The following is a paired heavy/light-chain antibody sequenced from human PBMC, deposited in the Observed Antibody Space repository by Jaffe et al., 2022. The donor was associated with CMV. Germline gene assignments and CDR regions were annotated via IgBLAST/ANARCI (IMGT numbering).Light chain of an antibody. CDR2: AAS. Sequence: DIQMTQSPSSLSASVGDRVTITCRASQGIGTNLAWFQQKPGNAPKSLIYAASSLQSGVPPRFSGSGSGTDFTLTISSLQPEDFASYYCQQYNISPFTFGPGTNVDFK. V-gene: IGKV1-16*01. CDR3: QQYNISPFT. CDR1: QGIGTN. J-gene: IGKJ3*01.
Heavy chain of an antibody. D-gene: IGHD3-22*01. CDR3: ATGKGGYQLDY. CDR1: GFTLNNYI. CDR2: ISNIGSYI. V-gene: IGHV3-21*06. J-gene: IGHJ4*02. Sequence: EVQLVESGGGLVKPGGSLRLSCAASGFTLNNYIMNWVRQAPGKGLEWVSSISNIGSYIYYADSVKGRFTISRDNSKNSLYLQMSSLRAEDTAIYYCATGKGGYQLDYWGQGTLVTVSS.